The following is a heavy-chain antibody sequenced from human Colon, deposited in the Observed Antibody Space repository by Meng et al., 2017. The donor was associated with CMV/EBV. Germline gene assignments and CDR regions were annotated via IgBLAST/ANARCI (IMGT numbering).Heavy chain of an antibody. CDR2: IYSGGDDT. V-gene: IGHV3-23*03. CDR1: GFSVSSNY. D-gene: IGHD3-10*01. J-gene: IGHJ6*02. CDR3: ASSRGPGGYFYGMDT. Sequence: GESLKISCEASGFSVSSNYMNWVRQAPGKGLEWVSLIYSGGDDTYYADSVKGRFTISRDNAKNMLYLQMNSLRAEDTAVYYCASSRGPGGYFYGMDTWGQGTTVTVSS.